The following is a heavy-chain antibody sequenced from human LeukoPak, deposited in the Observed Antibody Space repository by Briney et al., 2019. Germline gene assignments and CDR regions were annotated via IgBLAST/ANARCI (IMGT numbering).Heavy chain of an antibody. CDR3: ARNDYGGNSGFR. D-gene: IGHD4-23*01. Sequence: SRTLSLTCTVSGGSISSGDYYWSWSRQPPGKGLEWIVYIYYSGSTYENPSRKSRVTISVDTSKNQFSLKLSSVTAADTAVYYCARNDYGGNSGFRWGQGTLVTVSS. J-gene: IGHJ4*02. V-gene: IGHV4-30-4*08. CDR2: IYYSGST. CDR1: GGSISSGDYY.